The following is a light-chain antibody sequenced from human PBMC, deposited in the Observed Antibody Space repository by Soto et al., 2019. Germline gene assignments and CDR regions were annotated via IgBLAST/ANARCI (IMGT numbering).Light chain of an antibody. V-gene: IGKV3D-15*01. CDR2: GAS. CDR1: QSVSTN. CDR3: QQYYSYPRT. J-gene: IGKJ1*01. Sequence: EIVITQSPATLSVSPGERATLSCRVSQSVSTNLAWYQQKPGQAPRLLIYGASSRATGIPDRFSGSGSGTDFTLTISCLQSEDFATYYCQQYYSYPRTFGQGTKVDIK.